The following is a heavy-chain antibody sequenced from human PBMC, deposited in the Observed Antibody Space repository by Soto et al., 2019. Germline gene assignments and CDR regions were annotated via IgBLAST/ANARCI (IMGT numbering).Heavy chain of an antibody. CDR3: AKGYYDSSGSYGMDV. V-gene: IGHV3-30*18. J-gene: IGHJ6*02. Sequence: VQLLESGGGLVQPGGSLRLSCAASGFTFSSYGMHWVRQAPGKGLEWVAVISYDGSNKYQADSVKGRFTISRDNSKNTLYLQMNSLRAEDTAVYYCAKGYYDSSGSYGMDVWGQGTTVTVSS. CDR1: GFTFSSYG. CDR2: ISYDGSNK. D-gene: IGHD3-22*01.